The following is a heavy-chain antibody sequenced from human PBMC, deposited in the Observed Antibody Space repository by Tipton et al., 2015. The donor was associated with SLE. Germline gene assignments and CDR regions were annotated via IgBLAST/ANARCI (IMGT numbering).Heavy chain of an antibody. CDR1: GGSFSGYY. CDR2: INHSGST. Sequence: TLSLTCAVYGGSFSGYYWSWIRQPPGKGLEWIGEINHSGSTNYNPSLKSRVTISVDTSKNQFSLKLSSVTAADTAVYYCARGELDDAFDIWGQGTMVTVSS. D-gene: IGHD1-26*01. CDR3: ARGELDDAFDI. V-gene: IGHV4-34*01. J-gene: IGHJ3*02.